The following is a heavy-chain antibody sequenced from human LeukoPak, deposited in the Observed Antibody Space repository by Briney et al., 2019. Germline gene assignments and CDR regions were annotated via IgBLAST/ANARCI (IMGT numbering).Heavy chain of an antibody. Sequence: GESLRLSCAASGFTFSSYATHWVRQAPGKGLEWVAVISYDGSNKYYADSVKGRFTISRDNSKNTLYLQMNSLRAEDTAVYYCAREGIAAAGTIEVDAFDIWGQGTMVTVSS. D-gene: IGHD6-13*01. CDR3: AREGIAAAGTIEVDAFDI. CDR2: ISYDGSNK. V-gene: IGHV3-30-3*01. J-gene: IGHJ3*02. CDR1: GFTFSSYA.